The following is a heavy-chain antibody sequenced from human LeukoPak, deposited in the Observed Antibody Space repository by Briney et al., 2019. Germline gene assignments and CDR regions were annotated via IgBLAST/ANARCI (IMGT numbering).Heavy chain of an antibody. Sequence: PGGSLRPSCAASGFTFSSYAMSWVRQAPGKGLEWVSAISGSGGSTYYADSVKGRFTISRDNSKNTLDLQMNSLRAEDTAVYYCAKGGIVSVSPFFDYWGQGTLVTVSS. CDR1: GFTFSSYA. D-gene: IGHD1-26*01. CDR3: AKGGIVSVSPFFDY. CDR2: ISGSGGST. J-gene: IGHJ4*02. V-gene: IGHV3-23*01.